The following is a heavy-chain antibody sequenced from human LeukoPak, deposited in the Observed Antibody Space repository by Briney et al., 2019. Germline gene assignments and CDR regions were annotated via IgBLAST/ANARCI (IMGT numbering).Heavy chain of an antibody. CDR1: GFTFDDYA. D-gene: IGHD4-17*01. CDR3: AKDKFPNYGDYQGGYFDY. CDR2: ISWNSGSI. Sequence: GRSLRLSCAASGFTFDDYAMPWVRQAPGKGLEWVSGISWNSGSIGYADSVKGRFTISRDNAKNSLYLQMNSLRAEDTALYYCAKDKFPNYGDYQGGYFDYWGQGTLVTVSS. J-gene: IGHJ4*02. V-gene: IGHV3-9*01.